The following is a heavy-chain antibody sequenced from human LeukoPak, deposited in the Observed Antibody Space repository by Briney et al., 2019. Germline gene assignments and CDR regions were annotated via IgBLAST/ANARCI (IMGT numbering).Heavy chain of an antibody. CDR1: GYTFTGYY. D-gene: IGHD6-13*01. CDR2: INPNSGGT. Sequence: GASVKVSCKASGYTFTGYYMHWVRQAPGQGLEWMGWINPNSGGTNYAQKFQGRVTMTRDTSISTAYMELSRLRSDDTAVYYCARDWGIAAAGTLRNTNWFDPWGQGTLVTVSS. V-gene: IGHV1-2*02. J-gene: IGHJ5*02. CDR3: ARDWGIAAAGTLRNTNWFDP.